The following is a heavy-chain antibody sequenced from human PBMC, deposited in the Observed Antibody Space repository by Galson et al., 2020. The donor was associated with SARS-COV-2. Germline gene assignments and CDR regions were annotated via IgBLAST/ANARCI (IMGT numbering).Heavy chain of an antibody. V-gene: IGHV3-30*04. CDR3: ARGRVVAASGNDY. CDR1: GFTFSSYA. J-gene: IGHJ4*02. CDR2: ISYDGSNK. Sequence: GESLKISCAASGFTFSSYAMHWVRQAPGKGLEWVAVISYDGSNKYYADSVKGRFTISRDNSKNTLYLQMNSLRAEDTAVYYCARGRVVAASGNDYWGQGTLVTVSS. D-gene: IGHD2-15*01.